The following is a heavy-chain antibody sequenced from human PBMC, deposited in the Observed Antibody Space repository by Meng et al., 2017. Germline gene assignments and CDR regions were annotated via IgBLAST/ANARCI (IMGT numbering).Heavy chain of an antibody. V-gene: IGHV3-15*01. J-gene: IGHJ5*02. Sequence: GESLKRAGAAAGGKGSNAWMSWVRQAPGKGLEWVGRIKSKTDGGTTDYAAPVKGRFTISRDDSKNTLYLQMNSLKTEDTAVYYCTTAVVAPPSCASLGQGTLVTVSS. CDR1: GGKGSNAW. CDR3: TTAVVAPPSCAS. D-gene: IGHD2-15*01. CDR2: IKSKTDGGTT.